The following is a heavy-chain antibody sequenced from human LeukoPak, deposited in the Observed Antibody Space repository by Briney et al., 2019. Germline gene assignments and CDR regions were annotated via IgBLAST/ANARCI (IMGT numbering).Heavy chain of an antibody. D-gene: IGHD6-13*01. J-gene: IGHJ5*02. CDR3: ARGPGEGSNWYINWFDP. CDR2: MNPNSGNT. V-gene: IGHV1-8*01. CDR1: GYTFTSYD. Sequence: ASVKVSCKASGYTFTSYDINWVRQATGQGLEWMGWMNPNSGNTGYAQKFQGRVTMTRNTSISTAYMELSSLRSEDTAVYYCARGPGEGSNWYINWFDPWGQGTLVTVSS.